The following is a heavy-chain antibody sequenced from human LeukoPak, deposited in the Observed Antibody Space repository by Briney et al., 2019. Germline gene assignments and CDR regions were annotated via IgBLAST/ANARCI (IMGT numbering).Heavy chain of an antibody. J-gene: IGHJ5*02. Sequence: GASVKVSCKASGGTFSSYAISWVRQAPGQGLEWMGGIIPIFGTANYAQKFQGRVTITTDESTSTAYMELSSLRSEDTAVYYCASVYSKSLVLDWFDPWGQGTLVTVSS. D-gene: IGHD4-11*01. CDR2: IIPIFGTA. V-gene: IGHV1-69*05. CDR1: GGTFSSYA. CDR3: ASVYSKSLVLDWFDP.